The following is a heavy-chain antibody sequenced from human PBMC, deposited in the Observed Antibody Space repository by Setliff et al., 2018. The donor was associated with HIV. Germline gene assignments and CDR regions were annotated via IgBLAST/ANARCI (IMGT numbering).Heavy chain of an antibody. Sequence: SETLSLTCSVSGASVSSRSFFWGWVRQSPGKGPEWIGSISNSGTTYYNPSLKSRVTISVDMSNNQFSLKVTSVTAADTAVYYCMRGRSITIFGVAYFDFWGQGTQVTVSS. CDR1: GASVSSRSFF. V-gene: IGHV4-39*07. D-gene: IGHD3-3*01. CDR3: MRGRSITIFGVAYFDF. J-gene: IGHJ4*02. CDR2: ISNSGTT.